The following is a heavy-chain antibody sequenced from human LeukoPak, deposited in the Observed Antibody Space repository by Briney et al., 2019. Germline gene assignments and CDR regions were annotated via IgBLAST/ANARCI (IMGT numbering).Heavy chain of an antibody. V-gene: IGHV3-11*04. CDR2: ISSSGSMI. D-gene: IGHD3-22*01. CDR3: AKDQPPPDYDSSALGAFDI. Sequence: KPGGSLRLSCAASGFTFSDFYMSWIRQAPGKGVEWISCISSSGSMIKYADSVKGRFTISRDNSKNTLYLQMNSLRAEDTAVYYCAKDQPPPDYDSSALGAFDIWGQGTMVTVSS. CDR1: GFTFSDFY. J-gene: IGHJ3*02.